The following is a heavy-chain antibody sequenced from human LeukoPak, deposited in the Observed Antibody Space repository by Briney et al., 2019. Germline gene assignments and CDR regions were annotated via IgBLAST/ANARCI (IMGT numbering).Heavy chain of an antibody. CDR2: ISIYNGNT. Sequence: ASVKVSCKASGYTFTSYGITWVRQAPGQGLEWMGWISIYNGNTNYVQKLQGRVTMTTDTSTSTAYMELRSLRFDDTAVYYCARVPIGGSTSQNYYYYGMDVWGQGTTVTVSS. D-gene: IGHD2-2*01. CDR3: ARVPIGGSTSQNYYYYGMDV. J-gene: IGHJ6*02. V-gene: IGHV1-18*01. CDR1: GYTFTSYG.